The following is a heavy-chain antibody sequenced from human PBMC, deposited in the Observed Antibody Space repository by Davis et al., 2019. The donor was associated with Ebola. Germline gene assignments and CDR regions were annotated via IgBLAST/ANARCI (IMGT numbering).Heavy chain of an antibody. V-gene: IGHV1-69*13. CDR1: GGTFSSYA. D-gene: IGHD3-10*01. J-gene: IGHJ5*02. Sequence: AASVKVSCKASGGTFSSYAISWVRQAPGQGVEWMGGIIPIFGTANYAQKFQGRVTITADESTSTAYMELSSLRSEDTAVYYCARDRGVQGFDPWGQGTLVTVSS. CDR2: IIPIFGTA. CDR3: ARDRGVQGFDP.